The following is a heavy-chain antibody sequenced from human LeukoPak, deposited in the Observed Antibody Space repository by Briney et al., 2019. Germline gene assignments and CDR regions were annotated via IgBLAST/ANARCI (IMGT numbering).Heavy chain of an antibody. CDR3: ASLGYCSSTSCYVTDY. CDR2: IRYDGSDK. J-gene: IGHJ4*02. CDR1: GFTLSSYG. V-gene: IGHV3-30*02. D-gene: IGHD2-2*01. Sequence: PGGSLRLSCAASGFTLSSYGMHWVRQAPGKGLEWVAFIRYDGSDKYYADSVKGRFTISRDNSKNTLYLQMNSLRAEDTAVYYCASLGYCSSTSCYVTDYWGQGTLVTVSS.